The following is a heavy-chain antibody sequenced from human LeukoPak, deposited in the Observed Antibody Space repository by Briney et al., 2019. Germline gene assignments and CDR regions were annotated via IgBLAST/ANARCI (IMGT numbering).Heavy chain of an antibody. J-gene: IGHJ4*02. D-gene: IGHD6-13*01. CDR2: LNHSGGGT. Sequence: ASVKVSCKASGYTFTSYYIHWVRQAPGQGLEWMGILNHSGGGTTYAQKFQGRFTMTRDMSTSTVYMELSSLRSEDTAVYYCARETDIAAAANYFDYWGQGTLVTVSS. V-gene: IGHV1-46*01. CDR1: GYTFTSYY. CDR3: ARETDIAAAANYFDY.